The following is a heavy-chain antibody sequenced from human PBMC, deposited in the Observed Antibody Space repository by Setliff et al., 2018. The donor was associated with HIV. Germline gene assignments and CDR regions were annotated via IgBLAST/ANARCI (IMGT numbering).Heavy chain of an antibody. CDR2: IYYTGRT. CDR3: AGDDTVVRGHIDY. CDR1: GGSISTSRHY. J-gene: IGHJ4*02. V-gene: IGHV4-39*07. Sequence: SETLSLTCTVSGGSISTSRHYWGWIRQPPGKGLEWIGSIYYTGRTYYNPSLKSRVTISVDTSKNQFSLKLSSVTAADTAVYYCAGDDTVVRGHIDYWGQGTLVTVSS. D-gene: IGHD3-10*01.